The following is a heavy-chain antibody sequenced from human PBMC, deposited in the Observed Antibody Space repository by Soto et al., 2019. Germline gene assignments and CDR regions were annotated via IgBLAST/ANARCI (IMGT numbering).Heavy chain of an antibody. CDR3: ARTDGDLDY. CDR1: GYTFTRYD. J-gene: IGHJ4*02. CDR2: TNPKSGFT. Sequence: QVQLVQSGAELKKAGASVKVSCKASGYTFTRYDINWVRQAPGQGLEWMGWTNPKSGFTGSAQKFQVRITMTRDSSISTAYMELNSLRSEDTAVYYCARTDGDLDYWGQGTLVTVSS. V-gene: IGHV1-8*01. D-gene: IGHD4-17*01.